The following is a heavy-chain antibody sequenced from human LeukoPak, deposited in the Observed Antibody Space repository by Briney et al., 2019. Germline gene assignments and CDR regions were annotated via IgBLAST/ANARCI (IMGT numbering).Heavy chain of an antibody. V-gene: IGHV3-7*01. Sequence: GGSLRLSCAASGFTFGSYWMSWVRQAPGKGLEWVANIKQDGSEKYYVDSVKGRFTISRDNAKKSLYLQMNSLRAEDTAVYYCSRLGGSYYYYWGQGTLVTVSS. CDR1: GFTFGSYW. J-gene: IGHJ4*02. CDR2: IKQDGSEK. D-gene: IGHD1-26*01. CDR3: SRLGGSYYYY.